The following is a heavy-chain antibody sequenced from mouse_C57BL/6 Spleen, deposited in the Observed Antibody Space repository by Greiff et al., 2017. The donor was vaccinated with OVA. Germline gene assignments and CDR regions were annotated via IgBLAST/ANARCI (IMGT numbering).Heavy chain of an antibody. D-gene: IGHD2-5*01. V-gene: IGHV5-17*01. CDR1: GFTFSDYG. CDR2: ISSGSSTI. Sequence: EVKLVESGGGLVKPGGSLKLSCAASGFTFSDYGMHWVRQAPEKGLEWVAYISSGSSTIYYADTVKGRFTISRDNAKNTLFLQMTSLRSEDTAMYYCAKGDSNCGDYYAMDYWGQGTSVTVSS. J-gene: IGHJ4*01. CDR3: AKGDSNCGDYYAMDY.